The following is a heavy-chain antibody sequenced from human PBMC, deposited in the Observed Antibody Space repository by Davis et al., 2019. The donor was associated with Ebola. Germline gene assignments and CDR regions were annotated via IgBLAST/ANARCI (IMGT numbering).Heavy chain of an antibody. D-gene: IGHD4-17*01. CDR2: ISAFSGNT. J-gene: IGHJ4*02. Sequence: AASVKVSCKASGYTFTSYGISWVRQAPGQGLEGMGWISAFSGNTNYAQKLQGRVTMTTDTSTSPAYMELRGLRSADTAVYYCARRDYGDYGAFWGQGTLVTVSS. CDR1: GYTFTSYG. CDR3: ARRDYGDYGAF. V-gene: IGHV1-18*01.